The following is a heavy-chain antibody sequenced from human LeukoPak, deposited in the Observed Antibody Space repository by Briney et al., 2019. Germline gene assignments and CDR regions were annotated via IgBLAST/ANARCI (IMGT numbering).Heavy chain of an antibody. Sequence: GGSLRLSCVTSGFTFSSYGMHWVRQAPGKGLQWAAVISFDGSEKYYADSVKGRFTISTDYSRNTLYLEMNSLRADDTAVYYCARSQLQYCSTTSCYVFDSWGQGTLVTVSS. CDR1: GFTFSSYG. J-gene: IGHJ4*02. D-gene: IGHD2-2*01. CDR3: ARSQLQYCSTTSCYVFDS. V-gene: IGHV3-30*19. CDR2: ISFDGSEK.